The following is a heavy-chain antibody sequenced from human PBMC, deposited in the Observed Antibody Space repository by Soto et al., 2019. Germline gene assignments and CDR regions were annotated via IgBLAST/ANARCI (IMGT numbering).Heavy chain of an antibody. CDR1: GFTFSRDS. V-gene: IGHV3-21*02. Sequence: EVQLVESGGGLVKPGESLRLSCEASGFTFSRDSMNWVRQVPGKGLEWVASISSGSSDTWYADSVKGRIIISRDNAQNSLFLQMNTLRPEDTAMYYCARVAYWGPGTQVTVSS. CDR2: ISSGSSDT. CDR3: ARVAY. J-gene: IGHJ4*02.